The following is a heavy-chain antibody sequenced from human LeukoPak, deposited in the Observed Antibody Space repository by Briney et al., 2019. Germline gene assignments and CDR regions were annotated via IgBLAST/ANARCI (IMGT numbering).Heavy chain of an antibody. CDR2: ISAYNGNT. J-gene: IGHJ4*02. V-gene: IGHV1-18*01. Sequence: GASVKVSCKASGYTFTSYGISWVRQAPGQGLEWMGWISAYNGNTNYAQKLQGRVTMTTDTSTSTAYMELRSLRSDDTAVYYRASYYYDSSGYYSFDYWGQGTLVTVSS. CDR3: ASYYYDSSGYYSFDY. CDR1: GYTFTSYG. D-gene: IGHD3-22*01.